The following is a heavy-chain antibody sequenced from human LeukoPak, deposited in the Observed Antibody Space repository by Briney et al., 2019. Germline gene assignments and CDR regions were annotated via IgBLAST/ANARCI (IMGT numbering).Heavy chain of an antibody. D-gene: IGHD5-24*01. V-gene: IGHV3-23*01. CDR3: AKDRAGYNVKGSDS. Sequence: GGSLRFSCAASGFSFGGYTIAWIRQAPGKGLEWISSISGSGATANYADSVRGRFIISRDNSANRLDLQMNSLRVEDAAVYYCAKDRAGYNVKGSDSWGQGTLVTVSS. J-gene: IGHJ4*02. CDR1: GFSFGGYT. CDR2: ISGSGATA.